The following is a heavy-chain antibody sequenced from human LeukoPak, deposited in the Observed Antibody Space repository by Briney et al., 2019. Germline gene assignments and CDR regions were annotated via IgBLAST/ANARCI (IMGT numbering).Heavy chain of an antibody. CDR1: GFTFSSYW. CDR3: ARDRVATRPKPLISYYYMDV. D-gene: IGHD6-6*01. J-gene: IGHJ6*03. CDR2: IKQDGSEK. Sequence: GGSLRLSCAASGFTFSSYWMSWVRQAPGKGLEWVANIKQDGSEKYYVDSVKGRFTISRDNAKNSLYLQMNSLRAEDTAVYYCARDRVATRPKPLISYYYMDVWGQGTLVTVSS. V-gene: IGHV3-7*01.